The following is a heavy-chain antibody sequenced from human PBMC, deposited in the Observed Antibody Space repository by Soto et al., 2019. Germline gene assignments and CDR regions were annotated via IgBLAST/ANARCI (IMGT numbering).Heavy chain of an antibody. J-gene: IGHJ5*02. D-gene: IGHD2-15*01. CDR1: GFTFSSYS. CDR2: ISSSSSYI. Sequence: EVQLVESGGGLVKPGGSLRLSCAASGFTFSSYSMNCVRQAPGKGLEWVSSISSSSSYIYYADSVKGRFTISRDNAKNSLYLQMNSLRAEDTAVYYCARDVGYCSGGSCYLNWFDPWGQGTLVTVSS. V-gene: IGHV3-21*01. CDR3: ARDVGYCSGGSCYLNWFDP.